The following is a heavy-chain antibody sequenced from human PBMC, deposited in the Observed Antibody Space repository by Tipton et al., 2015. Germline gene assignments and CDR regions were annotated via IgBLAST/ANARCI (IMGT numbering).Heavy chain of an antibody. CDR2: IYYSGNI. CDR1: GYSISSGYY. V-gene: IGHV4-61*01. D-gene: IGHD3-10*01. CDR3: AGGYYGSGSYSPGDWFDP. Sequence: GLVKPSETLSLTCDVSGYSISSGYYWSWIRQPPGKGLEWIGYIYYSGNINYNPSLTSRVSISVDTSKNQFSLKLNSVTAADTAVYYCAGGYYGSGSYSPGDWFDPWGRGTLVTVSS. J-gene: IGHJ5*02.